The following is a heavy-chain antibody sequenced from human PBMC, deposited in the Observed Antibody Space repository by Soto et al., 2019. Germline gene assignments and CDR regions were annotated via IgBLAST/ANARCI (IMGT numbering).Heavy chain of an antibody. D-gene: IGHD6-13*01. CDR3: ARXSRLGQQLVRGQNWFDP. V-gene: IGHV4-4*02. CDR2: IYHSGST. Sequence: SETLSLTCAVSGGSISSSNWWSWVRQPPGKGLEWIGEIYHSGSTNYNPSLKSRVTISVDKSKNQFSLKLSSVTAADTAVYYCARXSRLGQQLVRGQNWFDPWGQGTLVTVSS. J-gene: IGHJ5*02. CDR1: GGSISSSNW.